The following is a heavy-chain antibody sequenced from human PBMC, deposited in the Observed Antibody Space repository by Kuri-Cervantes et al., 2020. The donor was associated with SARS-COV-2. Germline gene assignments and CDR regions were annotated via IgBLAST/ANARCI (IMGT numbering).Heavy chain of an antibody. CDR1: GFTFSSYE. D-gene: IGHD5-18*01. J-gene: IGHJ2*01. Sequence: GESLKISCAASGFTFSSYEMNWVRQAPGKGLEWVSYISSSGSTIYYADSVKGRFTISRDNAKNSLYLQMNSLRAEDTAVYYCARVPQRVVWIQLWSRWYFDLWGRGTLVTVSS. V-gene: IGHV3-48*03. CDR2: ISSSGSTI. CDR3: ARVPQRVVWIQLWSRWYFDL.